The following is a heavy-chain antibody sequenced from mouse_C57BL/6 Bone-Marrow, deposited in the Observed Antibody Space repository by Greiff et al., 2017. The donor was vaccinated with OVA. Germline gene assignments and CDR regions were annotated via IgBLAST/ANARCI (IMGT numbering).Heavy chain of an antibody. CDR1: GFTFSDYY. Sequence: EVKLVESGGGLVQPGGSLKLSCAASGFTFSDYYMYWVRQTPEKRLEWVAYISNGGGSTYYPDTVKGRFTISRDNAKNTLYLQMSRLKSEDTAMYYCARHFDNYDYGFAYWGQGTLVTVSA. CDR2: ISNGGGST. J-gene: IGHJ3*01. V-gene: IGHV5-12*01. CDR3: ARHFDNYDYGFAY. D-gene: IGHD2-4*01.